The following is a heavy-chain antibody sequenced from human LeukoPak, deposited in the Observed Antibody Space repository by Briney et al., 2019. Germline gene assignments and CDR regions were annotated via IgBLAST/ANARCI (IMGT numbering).Heavy chain of an antibody. CDR2: VYYSGST. CDR1: GGSVNSYY. V-gene: IGHV4-59*02. D-gene: IGHD2-15*01. J-gene: IGHJ6*03. Sequence: SETLSLTCSVSGGSVNSYYWSWIRHPPGKGLEWIGYVYYSGSTNYNPSLKSRVTMSVDTSKNQVSLKLNSVTAADTAVYYCASTPPGYYYYMDVWGKGTTVTVSS. CDR3: ASTPPGYYYYMDV.